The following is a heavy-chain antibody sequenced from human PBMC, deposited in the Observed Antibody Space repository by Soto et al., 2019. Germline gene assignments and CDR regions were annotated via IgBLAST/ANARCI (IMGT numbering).Heavy chain of an antibody. CDR2: ISAYNGNT. D-gene: IGHD6-19*01. J-gene: IGHJ4*02. CDR3: ASHSSGWYIDY. V-gene: IGHV1-18*01. Sequence: ASVKVSCRASGYTFTSYGISWVRQAPGQGLEWMGWISAYNGNTNYAQKLQGRVTMTTDTSTSTAYMELRSLRSDDTAVYYCASHSSGWYIDYWGQGTLVTVSS. CDR1: GYTFTSYG.